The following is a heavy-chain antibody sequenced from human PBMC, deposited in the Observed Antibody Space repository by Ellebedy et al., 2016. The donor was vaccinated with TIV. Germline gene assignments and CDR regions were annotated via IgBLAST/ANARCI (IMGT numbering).Heavy chain of an antibody. Sequence: GGSLRLXXTASGFTFGDYAMSWFRQAPGKGLEWVGFIRSKAYGGTTEYAASVKGRFTISRDDSKSIAYLQMNSLKTEDTAVYYCTRGYDSSGYYHRDWFDPWGQGTLVTVSS. D-gene: IGHD3-22*01. CDR3: TRGYDSSGYYHRDWFDP. CDR2: IRSKAYGGTT. CDR1: GFTFGDYA. V-gene: IGHV3-49*03. J-gene: IGHJ5*02.